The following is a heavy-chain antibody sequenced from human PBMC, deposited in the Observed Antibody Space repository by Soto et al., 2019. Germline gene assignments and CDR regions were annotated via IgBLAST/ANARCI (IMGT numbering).Heavy chain of an antibody. J-gene: IGHJ6*02. CDR1: GGTFSSYA. V-gene: IGHV1-69*12. Sequence: QVQLVQSGAEVKKPGSSVKVSCKASGGTFSSYAISWVRQAPGQGLEWMGGIIPIFGTANYAQKFQGRVTITADESTSTAYMELRSLRSEDTAVYYCARDKVVVAAPQYGMDVWGQGTTVTVSS. CDR3: ARDKVVVAAPQYGMDV. D-gene: IGHD2-15*01. CDR2: IIPIFGTA.